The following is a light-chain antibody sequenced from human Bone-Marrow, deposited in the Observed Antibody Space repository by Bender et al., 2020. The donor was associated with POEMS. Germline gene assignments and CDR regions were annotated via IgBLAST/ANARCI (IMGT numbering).Light chain of an antibody. CDR2: QDT. V-gene: IGLV3-1*01. J-gene: IGLJ2*01. Sequence: SYELTQPPSVSVSPGQTATITCSGEKLGEEYACWYQQKPGQSPVVVIYQDTKRPSGIPERFSGSTSGNTASLTISGTQPLEEADYACQSWGSNTPVFGGGPKLPVL. CDR3: QSWGSNTPV. CDR1: KLGEEY.